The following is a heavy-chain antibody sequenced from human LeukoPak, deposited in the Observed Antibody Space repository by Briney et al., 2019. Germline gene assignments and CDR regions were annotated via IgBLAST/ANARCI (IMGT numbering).Heavy chain of an antibody. J-gene: IGHJ4*02. D-gene: IGHD2-2*01. CDR3: AKDLGPAAPLFDQ. CDR1: GFTFSTYG. CDR2: IRYDGNTK. Sequence: GGSLRLSCAASGFTFSTYGMHWIRQAGKGLEGVAFIRYDGNTKPYADSVKGRFTIARDNTKNTVYLQMNSVRPEDTAVYYCAKDLGPAAPLFDQRGQGTLVTVSS. V-gene: IGHV3-30*02.